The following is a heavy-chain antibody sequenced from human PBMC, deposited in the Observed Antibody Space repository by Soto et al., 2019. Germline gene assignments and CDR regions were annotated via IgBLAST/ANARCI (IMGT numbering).Heavy chain of an antibody. D-gene: IGHD1-1*01. J-gene: IGHJ5*02. CDR1: GASISGFY. CDR2: IYATGTT. V-gene: IGHV4-4*07. CDR3: VRDGTKTLRDWFDP. Sequence: SETLSLTCTVSGASISGFYWSWIRKSAGKGLEWIGRIYATGTTDYNPSLKSRVLMSVDTSKKQFSLKLRSVTAADTVVYYCVRDGTKTLRDWFDPWGQGISVTVSS.